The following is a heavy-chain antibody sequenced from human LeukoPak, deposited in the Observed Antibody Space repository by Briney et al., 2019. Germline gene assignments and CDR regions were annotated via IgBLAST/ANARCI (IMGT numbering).Heavy chain of an antibody. V-gene: IGHV4-34*01. J-gene: IGHJ5*02. D-gene: IGHD3-3*01. CDR1: GGSFSGYY. Sequence: SETLSLTCAVYGGSFSGYYWSWIRQPPGKGLEWIGEIDHSGSTNYNPSLKSRVTISVDTSKNQFSLKLSSVTAADTAVYYCARQYDFWSGYPFDPWGQGTLVTVSS. CDR3: ARQYDFWSGYPFDP. CDR2: IDHSGST.